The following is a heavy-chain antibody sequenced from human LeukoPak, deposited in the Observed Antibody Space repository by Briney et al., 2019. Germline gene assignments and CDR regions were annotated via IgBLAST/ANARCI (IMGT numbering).Heavy chain of an antibody. CDR2: FYPRDSDI. CDR3: ARQGTTRRSGHDAFDI. CDR1: GYSFTNYW. J-gene: IGHJ3*02. D-gene: IGHD1/OR15-1a*01. V-gene: IGHV5-51*01. Sequence: GESLKISCKGSGYSFTNYWIGWVRQQPGKGLEWMGIFYPRDSDIRYSPSFQGQVTISVDKSISTAYLQWSSLKASDTATYYCARQGTTRRSGHDAFDIWGQGTMVTVSS.